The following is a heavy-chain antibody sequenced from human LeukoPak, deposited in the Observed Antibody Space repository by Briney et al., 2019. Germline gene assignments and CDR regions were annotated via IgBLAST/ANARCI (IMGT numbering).Heavy chain of an antibody. CDR1: GFTFRNYV. CDR3: AREGYYGSGSPPSLYFDY. D-gene: IGHD3-10*01. CDR2: TSSDLNVK. V-gene: IGHV3-30-3*01. J-gene: IGHJ4*02. Sequence: GGSLRLSCAASGFTFRNYVIRWVRQAPGKGLEWVAVTSSDLNVKLYADSVKGRFTISRDNSRSTLYLQMYSLRPEDTAIYYCAREGYYGSGSPPSLYFDYWGQGTLVTVSS.